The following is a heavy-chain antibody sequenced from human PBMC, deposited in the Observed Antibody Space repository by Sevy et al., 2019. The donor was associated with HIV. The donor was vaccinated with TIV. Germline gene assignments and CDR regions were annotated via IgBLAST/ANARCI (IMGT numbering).Heavy chain of an antibody. J-gene: IGHJ4*02. D-gene: IGHD2-21*02. CDR1: GFTFGDYA. CDR3: TRDRSMVTPYYFDY. Sequence: GGSLRLSCTASGFTFGDYAMSWFRQAPGKGLEWVGFIRSKAYGGTTEYAASVKGRFTISRDDSKSIAYLQMNSLKTEDTAVYYCTRDRSMVTPYYFDYWGQGTLVTVSS. CDR2: IRSKAYGGTT. V-gene: IGHV3-49*03.